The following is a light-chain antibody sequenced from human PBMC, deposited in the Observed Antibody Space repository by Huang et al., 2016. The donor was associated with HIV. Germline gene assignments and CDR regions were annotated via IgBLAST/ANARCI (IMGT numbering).Light chain of an antibody. V-gene: IGKV3-15*01. Sequence: EMVMTQSPATLSVSPGERVTLSCRASQSVSSNFTWYQQKPGQAPRLLIYGASTRATDTPPRFSGGGSGTVFTLTISSLQSEDSAVYYCQQYNNWPPWTFGQGTKVEIK. CDR3: QQYNNWPPWT. CDR1: QSVSSN. J-gene: IGKJ1*01. CDR2: GAS.